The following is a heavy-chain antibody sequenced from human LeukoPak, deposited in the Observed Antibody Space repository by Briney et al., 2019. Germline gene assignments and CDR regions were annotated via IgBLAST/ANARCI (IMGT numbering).Heavy chain of an antibody. Sequence: PGGSLRLSCAASGFTFSSYAMDWVRQAPGKGLEWLAFISYDGSNKYYADSVKGRFTISRDNSKNTLYLQMNSLRAEDTAVYYCARVRGYSSSLYYYYYYGMDVWGQGTTVTVSS. V-gene: IGHV3-30-3*01. J-gene: IGHJ6*02. CDR3: ARVRGYSSSLYYYYYYGMDV. CDR1: GFTFSSYA. CDR2: ISYDGSNK. D-gene: IGHD6-13*01.